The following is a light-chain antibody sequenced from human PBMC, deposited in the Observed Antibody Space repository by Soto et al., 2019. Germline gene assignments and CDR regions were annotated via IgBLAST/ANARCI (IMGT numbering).Light chain of an antibody. J-gene: IGKJ4*01. V-gene: IGKV3-15*01. Sequence: EIVMTQSPATLSVSPGERATLSCRASQSVSRSLAWYQQKPGQAPRLLIYDVSTRATGVPARFTGSGSGTEFTLTISSLQSEDFAVYFCQQHKNWPPLTFGGGTKVEIK. CDR2: DVS. CDR3: QQHKNWPPLT. CDR1: QSVSRS.